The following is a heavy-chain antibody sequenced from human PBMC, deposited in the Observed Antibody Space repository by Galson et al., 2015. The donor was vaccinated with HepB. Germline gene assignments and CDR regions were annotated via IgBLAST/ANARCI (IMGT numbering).Heavy chain of an antibody. J-gene: IGHJ3*02. CDR3: AKGDDSSGYYYPNDAFDI. CDR2: ISYDGSNK. Sequence: SLRLSCAASGFTFSSYGMHWVRQAPGKGLEWVAVISYDGSNKYYADSVKGRFTISRDNSKNTLYRQMNSLRAEDTAVYYCAKGDDSSGYYYPNDAFDIWGQGTMVTVS. D-gene: IGHD3-22*01. V-gene: IGHV3-30*18. CDR1: GFTFSSYG.